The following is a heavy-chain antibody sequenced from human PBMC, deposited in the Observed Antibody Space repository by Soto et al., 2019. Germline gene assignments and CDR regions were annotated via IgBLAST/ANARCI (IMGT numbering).Heavy chain of an antibody. CDR1: GGSISSYY. CDR2: IYYSGST. Sequence: SETLSLTCTVSGGSISSYYWSWIRQPPGKGLEWIGYIYYSGSTNYNPSLKSRVTISVDTSKNQFSLKLSSVTAADTAVYYCARSVRFLEWSGPDAFDIWGQGTMVTVSS. D-gene: IGHD3-3*01. CDR3: ARSVRFLEWSGPDAFDI. J-gene: IGHJ3*02. V-gene: IGHV4-59*01.